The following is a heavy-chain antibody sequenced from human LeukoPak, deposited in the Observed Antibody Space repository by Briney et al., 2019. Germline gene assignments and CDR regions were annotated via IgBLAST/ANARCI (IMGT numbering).Heavy chain of an antibody. D-gene: IGHD4-4*01. J-gene: IGHJ6*02. CDR1: GFTFSSYA. CDR2: ISGSGGST. CDR3: ARGPTTVTPRYYYYGMDV. V-gene: IGHV3-23*01. Sequence: GGSLRLSCAASGFTFSSYAMSWVRQAPGKGLEWVSAISGSGGSTYYADSVKGRFTISRDNSKNTLYLQMNSLRAEDTAVYYCARGPTTVTPRYYYYGMDVWGRGTTVTVSS.